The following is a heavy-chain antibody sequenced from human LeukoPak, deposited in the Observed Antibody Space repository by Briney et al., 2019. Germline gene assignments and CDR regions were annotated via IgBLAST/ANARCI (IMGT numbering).Heavy chain of an antibody. D-gene: IGHD1-26*01. CDR1: GFTFSSYS. CDR2: XSSSSSXX. J-gene: IGHJ4*02. Sequence: GGSLRLSCAASGFTFSSYSMNWVRQAPGXXXXXXXXXSSSSSXXXYXDSVXXRXTXSRDNAKNSLYLQMNSLRDEDTAVYYCASNYLYSGSSGIYFDYWGQGTLVTVSS. V-gene: IGHV3-48*02. CDR3: ASNYLYSGSSGIYFDY.